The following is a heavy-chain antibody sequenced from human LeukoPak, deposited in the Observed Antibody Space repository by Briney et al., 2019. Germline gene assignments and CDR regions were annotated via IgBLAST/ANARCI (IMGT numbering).Heavy chain of an antibody. V-gene: IGHV3-30-3*01. CDR3: ARGSCRLVRGAASFES. D-gene: IGHD3-10*01. Sequence: PGRSLRLSCAASGFTFSSYAMHWVRQAAGKGLEWVAVVSYDGSNKYYADSVKGRFTISRDNSKNTLYLQMNSLRAEDSPVYYSARGSCRLVRGAASFESWGQGTLVTVSS. J-gene: IGHJ4*02. CDR1: GFTFSSYA. CDR2: VSYDGSNK.